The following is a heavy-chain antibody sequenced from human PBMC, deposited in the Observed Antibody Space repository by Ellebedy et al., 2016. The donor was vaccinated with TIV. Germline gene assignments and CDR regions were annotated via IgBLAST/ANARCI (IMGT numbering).Heavy chain of an antibody. J-gene: IGHJ4*02. Sequence: SGPTLVKXTQTLTLTCTFSGFSLTTRGLGVGWIRQPPGKALEWLALIYWNDDKRYSPSLKNRLTVTKDTSKNQVVLQLTNMDPVDTATYYCAHTEYYGSGTSYPNFDYWGQGTLVTVSS. V-gene: IGHV2-5*01. CDR2: IYWNDDK. D-gene: IGHD3-10*01. CDR1: GFSLTTRGLG. CDR3: AHTEYYGSGTSYPNFDY.